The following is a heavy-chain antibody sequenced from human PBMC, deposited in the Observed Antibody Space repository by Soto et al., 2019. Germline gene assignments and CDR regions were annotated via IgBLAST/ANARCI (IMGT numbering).Heavy chain of an antibody. J-gene: IGHJ6*02. V-gene: IGHV1-69*01. CDR2: IIVMFHTT. D-gene: IGHD3-10*01. Sequence: QVHLVQSGAEVKKPGSSVKVSCKASGGTFNKYAINWVRQAPGQELEWMGAIIVMFHTTTYAQHFQGRITMSADESTGTAYTELTRLTSEDTALYFCASYRMTTGSDYYGLDVWGQGTTVIVSS. CDR3: ASYRMTTGSDYYGLDV. CDR1: GGTFNKYA.